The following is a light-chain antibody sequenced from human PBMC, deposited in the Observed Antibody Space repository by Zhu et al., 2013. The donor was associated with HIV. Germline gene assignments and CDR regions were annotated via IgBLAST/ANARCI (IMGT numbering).Light chain of an antibody. Sequence: DIQLTQSPSFLSASVGDRVTISCRASQDIKKYLAWYQHKPGKAPTLLMYDASTLQSGVPPRFSGSGSGTEFTLTISSLQPDDFATYYCQQYNSYSLTFGGGTKVEIK. J-gene: IGKJ4*01. V-gene: IGKV1-9*01. CDR2: DAS. CDR3: QQYNSYSLT. CDR1: QDIKKY.